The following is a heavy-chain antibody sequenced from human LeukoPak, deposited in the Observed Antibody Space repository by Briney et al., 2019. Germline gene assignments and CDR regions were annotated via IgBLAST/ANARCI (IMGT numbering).Heavy chain of an antibody. CDR3: ARGRYSSGWYRSNYYYGMDV. Sequence: ASVKVSCKASGYTFTSYDINWVRQATGQGLESMGWMNPNSGNTGYAQKFQGRVTMTRNTSISTAYMELSSLRSEDTAVYYCARGRYSSGWYRSNYYYGMDVWGQGTTVTVSS. V-gene: IGHV1-8*01. J-gene: IGHJ6*02. D-gene: IGHD6-19*01. CDR2: MNPNSGNT. CDR1: GYTFTSYD.